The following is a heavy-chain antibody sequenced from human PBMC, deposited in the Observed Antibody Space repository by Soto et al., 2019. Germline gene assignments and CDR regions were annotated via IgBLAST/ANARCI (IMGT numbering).Heavy chain of an antibody. Sequence: SETLSLTCTVSGGSISSSSYYWGWIRQPPGKGLEWIGSIYYSGSTYYNPSLESRVTISVDTSKNQFSLKLSSVTAADTAVYYCARAIAVAGSYNWFDPWGQGTLVNVSS. CDR3: ARAIAVAGSYNWFDP. CDR1: GGSISSSSYY. V-gene: IGHV4-39*07. J-gene: IGHJ5*02. D-gene: IGHD6-19*01. CDR2: IYYSGST.